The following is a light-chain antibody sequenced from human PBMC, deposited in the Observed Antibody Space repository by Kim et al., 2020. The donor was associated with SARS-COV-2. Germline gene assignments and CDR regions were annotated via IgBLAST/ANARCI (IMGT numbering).Light chain of an antibody. CDR2: GAS. Sequence: EVVVTQSPATLSVSPGASATLSCRASQNVDTNIAWYQQRPGQGPRLLIYGASRRATDIPARFSGSGSGNDFTLNISGLESEDFAVYYCHQYDDWPPFTFGPRGKVDSK. J-gene: IGKJ3*01. V-gene: IGKV3D-15*01. CDR1: QNVDTN. CDR3: HQYDDWPPFT.